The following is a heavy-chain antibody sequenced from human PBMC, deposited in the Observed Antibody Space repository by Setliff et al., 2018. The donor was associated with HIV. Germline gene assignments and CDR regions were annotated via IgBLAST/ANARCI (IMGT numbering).Heavy chain of an antibody. V-gene: IGHV4-38-2*01. CDR3: ARAFGTKYYFDY. J-gene: IGHJ4*02. Sequence: SETLSLTCAVSGYSISSGYYWGWIRQPPGKGLEWIGSGFHSGSPYYNPSLKSRVTISIDTSKNQFPLKLTSVTAADTAVYYCARAFGTKYYFDYWGQGTLVTVSS. CDR1: GYSISSGYY. D-gene: IGHD1-7*01. CDR2: GFHSGSP.